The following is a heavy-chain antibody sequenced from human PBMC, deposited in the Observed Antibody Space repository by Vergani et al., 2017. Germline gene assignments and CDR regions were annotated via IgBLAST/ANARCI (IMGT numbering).Heavy chain of an antibody. V-gene: IGHV3-15*01. J-gene: IGHJ6*02. CDR3: TTVSSSGWYGVYYYYGMDV. D-gene: IGHD6-19*01. CDR1: GGSFSGYY. Sequence: VQLQQWGAGLLKPSETLSLTCAVYGGSFSGYYWSWIRQPPGKGLEWVGRIKSKTDGGTTDYAAPVKGRFTISRDDSKNTLYLQMNSLKTEDTAVYYCTTVSSSGWYGVYYYYGMDVWGQGTTVTVSS. CDR2: IKSKTDGGTT.